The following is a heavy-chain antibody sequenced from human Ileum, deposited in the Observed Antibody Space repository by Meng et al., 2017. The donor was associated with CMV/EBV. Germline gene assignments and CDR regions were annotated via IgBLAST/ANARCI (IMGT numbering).Heavy chain of an antibody. CDR3: ARARSGSRSPTFDY. D-gene: IGHD3-10*01. CDR2: LYHTGTT. J-gene: IGHJ4*02. Sequence: GGSLRLSCAASGFTVDTSYMSWVRQAPGKGLEWISVLYHTGTTHYADSVEGRFTISRDNVQNILYLQLNSLRPEDTAVYYCARARSGSRSPTFDYWGQGTLVTGSS. V-gene: IGHV3-53*01. CDR1: GFTVDTSY.